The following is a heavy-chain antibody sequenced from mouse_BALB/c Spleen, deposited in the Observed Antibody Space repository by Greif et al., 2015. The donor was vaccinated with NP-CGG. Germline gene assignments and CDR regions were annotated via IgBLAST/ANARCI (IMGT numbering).Heavy chain of an antibody. V-gene: IGHV1-69*01. CDR1: GYTFTDYW. CDR2: IDTSDSYT. Sequence: QVQLQQSGAELVMPEASVKMSCKASGYTFTDYWMHWVKQRPGQGLEWIGAIDTSDSYTSYNQKFKGKATLTVDESSSTAYMQLSSLTSEDSAVYYCARGDYGSSPYYFDYWGQGTTLTVSS. J-gene: IGHJ2*01. CDR3: ARGDYGSSPYYFDY. D-gene: IGHD1-1*01.